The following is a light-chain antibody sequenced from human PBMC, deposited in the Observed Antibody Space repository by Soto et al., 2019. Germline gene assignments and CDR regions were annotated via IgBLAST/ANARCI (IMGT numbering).Light chain of an antibody. J-gene: IGLJ1*01. CDR2: EVS. CDR1: SSDVGGYDY. Sequence: QSALTQPASVSGSPGQSITISCTGTSSDVGGYDYVSWYQQQSGKAPKLIIYEVSSRPSGVSNRFSGSKSGNTASLTISGLQVDDEADYYCDSFTSSRAYVFGVGTKLTVL. CDR3: DSFTSSRAYV. V-gene: IGLV2-14*01.